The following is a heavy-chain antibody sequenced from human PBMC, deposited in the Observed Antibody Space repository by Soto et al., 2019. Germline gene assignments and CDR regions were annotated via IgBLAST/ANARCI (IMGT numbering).Heavy chain of an antibody. CDR3: ARPRTADYYGSGSYYRPFDY. CDR1: GGTFSSYA. Sequence: QVQLVQSGAEVKKPGSSVKVSCKASGGTFSSYAISWVRQAPGQGLEWMGGIIPIFGTANYAQKFQGRVTITADESXXTXYXXLSSLRSEDTAVYYCARPRTADYYGSGSYYRPFDYWGQGTLVTVSS. V-gene: IGHV1-69*12. CDR2: IIPIFGTA. J-gene: IGHJ4*02. D-gene: IGHD3-10*01.